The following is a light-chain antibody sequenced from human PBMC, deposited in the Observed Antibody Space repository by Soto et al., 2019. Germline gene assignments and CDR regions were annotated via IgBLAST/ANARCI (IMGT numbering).Light chain of an antibody. CDR3: QQYNNWPLT. V-gene: IGKV3D-15*01. CDR1: QSVSSN. J-gene: IGKJ4*01. CDR2: GAS. Sequence: EIVMAQSPATLSVSPGERATLSCRASQSVSSNLAWYQQKPGQAPRLLIYGASTRATGIPARYSGSGSGTECTPTISSLQSEACAVYYCQQYNNWPLTVGGGTKVEIK.